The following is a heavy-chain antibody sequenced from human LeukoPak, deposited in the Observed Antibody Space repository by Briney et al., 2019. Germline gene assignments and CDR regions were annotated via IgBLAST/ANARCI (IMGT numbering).Heavy chain of an antibody. Sequence: ASVKVSCKASGYTFTGYYIHWVRQAPGRGREWMGWINTKSGDTNIAQKFQGRVAMTRDTSIRAGYMELSRLTSNDTAVYYCARRGYEFSDLDTWGQGTLVIVSS. CDR2: INTKSGDT. CDR3: ARRGYEFSDLDT. V-gene: IGHV1-2*02. CDR1: GYTFTGYY. J-gene: IGHJ1*01. D-gene: IGHD5-12*01.